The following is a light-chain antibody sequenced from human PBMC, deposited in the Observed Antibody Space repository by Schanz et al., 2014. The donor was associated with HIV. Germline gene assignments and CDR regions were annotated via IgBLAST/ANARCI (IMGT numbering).Light chain of an antibody. CDR2: GAS. CDR1: QTISSY. CDR3: QQYYSYPRT. V-gene: IGKV1-8*01. J-gene: IGKJ1*01. Sequence: AIRMTQSPSSFSASIGDRVNITCRASQTISSYLAWYQQKPGKPPNLLIHGASTLQSGVPPRFSGGGSGTDFTLTISCLQSEDFATYYCQQYYSYPRTFGQGTKVDIK.